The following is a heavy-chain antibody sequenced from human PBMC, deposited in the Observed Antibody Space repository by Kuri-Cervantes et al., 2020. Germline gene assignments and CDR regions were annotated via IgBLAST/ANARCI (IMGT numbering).Heavy chain of an antibody. CDR1: GGSISSSSYY. CDR2: IYYSGST. V-gene: IGHV4-39*07. D-gene: IGHD3-9*01. Sequence: GSLRLSCTVSGGSISSSSYYWGWIRQPPGKGLEWIGSIYYSGSTYYNPSLKSRVTISVDTSKNQFSLKLSSVTAADTAVYYCARDFTGSDVLSDYWGQGTLVTGSS. J-gene: IGHJ4*02. CDR3: ARDFTGSDVLSDY.